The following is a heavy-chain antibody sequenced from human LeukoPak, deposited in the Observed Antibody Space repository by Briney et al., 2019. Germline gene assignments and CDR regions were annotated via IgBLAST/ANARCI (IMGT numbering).Heavy chain of an antibody. CDR2: INHSGST. V-gene: IGHV4-34*01. CDR3: ARGGYSHGT. Sequence: SETLSLTCAVYGGSFSGYYWSWIRQPPGKGLEWIGEINHSGSTNYNPSLKSRVTILVDTSKNQFSLKLSSVTTADTAVYYCARGGYSHGTWGQGTLVTVSS. CDR1: GGSFSGYY. D-gene: IGHD5-18*01. J-gene: IGHJ5*02.